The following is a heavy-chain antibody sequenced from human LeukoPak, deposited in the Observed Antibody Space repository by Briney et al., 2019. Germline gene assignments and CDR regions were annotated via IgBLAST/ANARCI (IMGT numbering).Heavy chain of an antibody. J-gene: IGHJ3*02. CDR1: GGSISSSSYY. CDR2: IYYGGST. Sequence: SETLSLTCTVSGGSISSSSYYWGWIRQPPGKGLEWIGSIYYGGSTYYNPSLKSRVTISVDTSKNQFSLKLSSVTAADTAVYYCARDHGYGDYLDLAFDIWGQGTMVTVSS. CDR3: ARDHGYGDYLDLAFDI. V-gene: IGHV4-39*07. D-gene: IGHD4-17*01.